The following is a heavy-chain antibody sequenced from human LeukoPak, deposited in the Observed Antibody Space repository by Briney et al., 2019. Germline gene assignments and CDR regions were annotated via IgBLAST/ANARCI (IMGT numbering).Heavy chain of an antibody. CDR3: ARDGAAAGPEIDY. Sequence: PSETLSLTCTVSGGSISSSSYYWGWIRQPPGKGLEWIGSIYYSGSTYYNPSLKSRVTISVDTSKNQFSLKLSSVTAADTAVYYCARDGAAAGPEIDYWGQGTLVTVSS. V-gene: IGHV4-39*07. CDR2: IYYSGST. CDR1: GGSISSSSYY. J-gene: IGHJ4*02. D-gene: IGHD6-13*01.